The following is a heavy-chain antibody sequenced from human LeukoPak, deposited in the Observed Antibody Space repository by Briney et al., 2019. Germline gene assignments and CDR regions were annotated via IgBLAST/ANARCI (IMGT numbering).Heavy chain of an antibody. J-gene: IGHJ4*02. Sequence: PGGSLRLSCSASGLSFSSFAMHWVRQAPGKGLEYVSAINSNGDITDYADSVKGRFTISRDNSKNTLFLQMSSLRAEDTAVYYCVKSPHASSSYFDYWGQGTLVTVSS. CDR1: GLSFSSFA. D-gene: IGHD6-19*01. CDR3: VKSPHASSSYFDY. CDR2: INSNGDIT. V-gene: IGHV3-64D*09.